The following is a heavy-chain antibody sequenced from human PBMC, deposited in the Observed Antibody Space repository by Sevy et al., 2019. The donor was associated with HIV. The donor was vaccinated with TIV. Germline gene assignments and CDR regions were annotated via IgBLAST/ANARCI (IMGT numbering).Heavy chain of an antibody. J-gene: IGHJ4*02. D-gene: IGHD3-16*02. CDR1: GFTFSSYS. CDR3: GRAEAKRLGELSPGDY. CDR2: ISSSSSYI. V-gene: IGHV3-21*01. Sequence: GGSLRLSCAASGFTFSSYSMNWVRQAPGKGLEWVSSISSSSSYIYYADSVKGRFTISRDNAKNSLYLQMNSLRAEDTAVYYCGRAEAKRLGELSPGDYWGQGTLVTVSS.